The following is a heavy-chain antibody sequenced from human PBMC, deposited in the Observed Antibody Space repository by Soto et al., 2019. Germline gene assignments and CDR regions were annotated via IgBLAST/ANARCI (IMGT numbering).Heavy chain of an antibody. D-gene: IGHD2-2*01. J-gene: IGHJ6*03. CDR1: GFTFSSYS. CDR2: ISSSSSTI. CDR3: ARSRYCSSTSCSYYYYYYMDV. Sequence: GGSLRLSCAASGFTFSSYSMNWVRQAPGKGLEWVSYISSSSSTIYYADSVKGRFTISRDNAKNSLYLQMNSLRAEDTAVYYCARSRYCSSTSCSYYYYYYMDVWGKGTTVTVSS. V-gene: IGHV3-48*01.